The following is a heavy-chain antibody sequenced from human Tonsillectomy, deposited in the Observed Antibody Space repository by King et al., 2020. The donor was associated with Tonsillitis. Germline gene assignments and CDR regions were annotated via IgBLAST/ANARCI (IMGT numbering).Heavy chain of an antibody. CDR1: GYSFTNHW. J-gene: IGHJ3*02. CDR3: ASRPDAFDI. CDR2: IYPGDSGT. Sequence: QLVQSGAEVKKPGESLKISCKGSGYSFTNHWIGWVRQMPGKGLEWMGIIYPGDSGTRYSPSFHGQVTISADKSISATYLQWSSLKASDTAMYYCASRPDAFDIWGQGTMVTVSS. V-gene: IGHV5-51*01.